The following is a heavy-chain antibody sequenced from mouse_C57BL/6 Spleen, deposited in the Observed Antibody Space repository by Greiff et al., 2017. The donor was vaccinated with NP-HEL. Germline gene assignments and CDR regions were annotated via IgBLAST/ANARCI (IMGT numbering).Heavy chain of an antibody. V-gene: IGHV5-4*01. D-gene: IGHD2-4*01. CDR3: ARDLGITTYMDY. J-gene: IGHJ4*01. CDR2: ISDGGSYT. Sequence: VQLKQSGGGLVKPGGSLKLSCAASGFTFSSYAMSWVRQTPEKRLEWVATISDGGSYTYYPDNVKGRFTISSDNAKNNLYLQMSHLKSEDTAMYYCARDLGITTYMDYWGQGTSVTVSS. CDR1: GFTFSSYA.